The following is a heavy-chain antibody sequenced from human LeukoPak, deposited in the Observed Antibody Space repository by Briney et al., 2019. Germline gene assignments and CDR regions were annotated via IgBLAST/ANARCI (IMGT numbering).Heavy chain of an antibody. CDR3: SRDYYDFWTGYSYTLEH. D-gene: IGHD3-3*01. CDR1: GYTFTSYG. Sequence: ASVKVSCKASGYTFTSYGISWVRQAPGQGLEWMGWISGYNGNTHYAQELQGRVTMTTDTSASTAYLELRSLRSDDTAVYFCSRDYYDFWTGYSYTLEHWGQGTLVTVSS. V-gene: IGHV1-18*01. J-gene: IGHJ4*02. CDR2: ISGYNGNT.